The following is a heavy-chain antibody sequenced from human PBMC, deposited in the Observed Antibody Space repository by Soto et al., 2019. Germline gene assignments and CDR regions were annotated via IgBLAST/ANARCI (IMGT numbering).Heavy chain of an antibody. J-gene: IGHJ5*02. V-gene: IGHV3-23*01. CDR2: ISGSGGGT. CDR3: AKEKMIVVVGSWFDP. D-gene: IGHD3-22*01. Sequence: GSLRLSCAASGFTFSSYAMSWLRQAPGKGLEWVSAISGSGGGTYYADSVKGRFTISRDNSKNTLYLQMNSLRAEDTAVYYCAKEKMIVVVGSWFDPWVQGTLVTVSS. CDR1: GFTFSSYA.